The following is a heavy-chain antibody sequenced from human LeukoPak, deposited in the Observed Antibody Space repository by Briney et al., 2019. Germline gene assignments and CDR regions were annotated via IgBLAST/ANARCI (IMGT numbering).Heavy chain of an antibody. Sequence: SQTLSLTCTVSGGSISSGDYYWSWIRQPPGKGLEWIGYIYYSGSTYYNPSLKGRVTISIDTSKNQFSLKLSSVTAADTAVYYCASLAGYYKGGFYFDYWGQGTLVTVSS. CDR3: ASLAGYYKGGFYFDY. J-gene: IGHJ4*02. CDR2: IYYSGST. V-gene: IGHV4-30-4*01. CDR1: GGSISSGDYY. D-gene: IGHD3-9*01.